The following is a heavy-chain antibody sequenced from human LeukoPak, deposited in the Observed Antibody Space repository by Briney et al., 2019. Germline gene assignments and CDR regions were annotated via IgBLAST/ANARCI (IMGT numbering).Heavy chain of an antibody. D-gene: IGHD3-3*01. V-gene: IGHV3-23*01. CDR2: ISGSGGST. Sequence: GRSLRLSCAASGFTFSSYAMSWVRQAPGKGLEWVAAISGSGGSTYYADSVTGRFTISRDNSKNSLYLQMNSLRAEDTAVYYCASIPSRWRHFDYWGQGTLVTVSS. CDR1: GFTFSSYA. CDR3: ASIPSRWRHFDY. J-gene: IGHJ4*02.